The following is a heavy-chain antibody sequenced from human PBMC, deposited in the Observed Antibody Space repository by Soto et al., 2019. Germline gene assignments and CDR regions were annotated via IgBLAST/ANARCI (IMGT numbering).Heavy chain of an antibody. Sequence: EVQLVESGGGLVKPGGSLRLSCAASGFTVSNAWLNWVRQAPGKGLEWVVRIKSKTDGGTTDYAEPVKGRFTILRDDSKNTLYLQMNSLKTEDTAVYYCTTAWYYYDSSGYYAFDYCGQGTLVTVSS. V-gene: IGHV3-15*07. CDR1: GFTVSNAW. J-gene: IGHJ4*02. CDR3: TTAWYYYDSSGYYAFDY. D-gene: IGHD3-22*01. CDR2: IKSKTDGGTT.